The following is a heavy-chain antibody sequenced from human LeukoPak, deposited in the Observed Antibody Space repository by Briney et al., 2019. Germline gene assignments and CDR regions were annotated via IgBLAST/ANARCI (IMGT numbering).Heavy chain of an antibody. CDR1: GFTISSYA. J-gene: IGHJ4*02. D-gene: IGHD6-19*01. V-gene: IGHV3-23*01. Sequence: PGGSLRLSCVGSGFTISSYAMSWVRQAPGKGLEWVSTISDNGGSTSYADSVKGRFTISRDTSKNTLNLQMNSLRAEDTAVYYCAREKGYSSGDLDYWGQGTLVTVSS. CDR2: ISDNGGST. CDR3: AREKGYSSGDLDY.